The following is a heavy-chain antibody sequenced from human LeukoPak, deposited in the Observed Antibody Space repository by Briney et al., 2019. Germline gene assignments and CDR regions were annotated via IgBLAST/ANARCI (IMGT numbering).Heavy chain of an antibody. V-gene: IGHV1-69*05. CDR3: ARMSYYDSSGDNWFDP. CDR1: GGTFSSYA. Sequence: GASVKVSCKVSGGTFSSYAISWVRQAPGQGLEWMGGIIPIFGTANYAQKFQGRVTMTRDTSISTAYMELSSLRSEDTAVYYCARMSYYDSSGDNWFDPWGQGTPVTVSS. CDR2: IIPIFGTA. D-gene: IGHD3-22*01. J-gene: IGHJ5*02.